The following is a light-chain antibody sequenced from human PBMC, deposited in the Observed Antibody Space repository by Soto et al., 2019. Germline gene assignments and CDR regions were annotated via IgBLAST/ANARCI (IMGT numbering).Light chain of an antibody. CDR1: SSNIGSNY. V-gene: IGLV1-47*01. J-gene: IGLJ3*02. CDR2: MNN. CDR3: AAWDDSLSGGV. Sequence: QSALTQPPSASGTPGQRVTISCSGSSSNIGSNYVYWYQQLPGTAPKLLIYMNNQRPSGVPDRFSGSKSGTSASLAISGLRSEDEADYYCAAWDDSLSGGVFGGGTKVTVL.